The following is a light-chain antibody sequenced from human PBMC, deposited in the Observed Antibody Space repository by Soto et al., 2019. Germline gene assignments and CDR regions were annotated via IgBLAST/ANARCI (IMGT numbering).Light chain of an antibody. J-gene: IGKJ5*01. CDR1: QGITSH. CDR3: QQLYTSPIT. V-gene: IGKV1-9*01. CDR2: AAS. Sequence: DIQLTQSPSFLSASVGDRVTITCRASQGITSHLAWYQQKPGKAPNLLIYAASTLQTGVPSRFSGSGSGTEFTLTISSLQPEDFATYYCQQLYTSPITFGQGTRLEIK.